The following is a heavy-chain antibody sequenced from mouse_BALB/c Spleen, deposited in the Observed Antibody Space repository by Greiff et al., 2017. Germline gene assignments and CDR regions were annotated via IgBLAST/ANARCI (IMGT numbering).Heavy chain of an antibody. Sequence: VQGVESGPGLVQPSQSLSITCTVSGFSLTSYGVHWVRQSPGKGLEWLGVIWSGGSTDYNAAFISRLSISKDNSKSQVFFKMNSLQANDTAIYYCARKGTGTDAMNYWGQGTSVTVSS. CDR1: GFSLTSYG. CDR3: ARKGTGTDAMNY. D-gene: IGHD4-1*01. CDR2: IWSGGST. J-gene: IGHJ4*01. V-gene: IGHV2-2*02.